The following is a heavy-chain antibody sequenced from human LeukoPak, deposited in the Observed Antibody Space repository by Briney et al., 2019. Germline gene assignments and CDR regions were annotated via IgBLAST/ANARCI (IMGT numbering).Heavy chain of an antibody. V-gene: IGHV3-23*01. J-gene: IGHJ4*02. D-gene: IGHD6-13*01. CDR1: GFTFSSYA. CDR2: ISGSGGST. Sequence: GGSLRLSCAASGFTFSSYAMSWVRQAPGKGLEWVSAISGSGGSTYYADSVKGRFTISRDNSKNTLYLQMNSLRAEDTAVYYCTKGYSSSWYVSYFDYWGQATLVTVSS. CDR3: TKGYSSSWYVSYFDY.